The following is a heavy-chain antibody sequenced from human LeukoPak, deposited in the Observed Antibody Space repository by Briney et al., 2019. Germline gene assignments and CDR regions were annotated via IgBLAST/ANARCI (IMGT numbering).Heavy chain of an antibody. J-gene: IGHJ3*02. CDR2: IKQDGSEK. CDR3: ARDSGSADNAFDI. V-gene: IGHV3-7*01. CDR1: GFTFSSYW. D-gene: IGHD2-2*01. Sequence: PGGSLRLSCAASGFTFSSYWMSWVRQAPGKGLEWVANIKQDGSEKYYVDSVKGRFTISRDNAKNSLYLQMNSLRAEDTAVYYCARDSGSADNAFDIWGQGTMVTVSS.